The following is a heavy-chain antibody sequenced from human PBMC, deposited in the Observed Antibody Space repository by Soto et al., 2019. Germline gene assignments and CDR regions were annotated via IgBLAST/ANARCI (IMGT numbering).Heavy chain of an antibody. V-gene: IGHV4-59*01. J-gene: IGHJ6*03. CDR1: GGSIRAYY. CDR2: VSYTGNT. Sequence: QVQLQESGPGLVKPSETLSLTCAVSGGSIRAYYWTWIRQSPGKGLEWIGYVSYTGNTNYNPSLKRRVTISVDTSKTQFSLNLTSVTAADTAVYYCARDRPLTALNYYRDVWGKGTKVTVSS. CDR3: ARDRPLTALNYYRDV.